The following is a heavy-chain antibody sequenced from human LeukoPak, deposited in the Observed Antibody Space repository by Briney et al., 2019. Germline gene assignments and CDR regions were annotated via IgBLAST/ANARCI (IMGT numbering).Heavy chain of an antibody. CDR2: ISSSSSTI. CDR3: ARRMIGYYDSRATFYYYGMDV. Sequence: GGSLRLSCAASGFTFSSYSMNWVRQAPGKGLEWVSYISSSSSTIYYADSVKGRFTISRDNAKNSLYLQMDSLRAEDTAVYYCARRMIGYYDSRATFYYYGMDVWGQGTTVTVSS. D-gene: IGHD3-22*01. J-gene: IGHJ6*02. V-gene: IGHV3-48*01. CDR1: GFTFSSYS.